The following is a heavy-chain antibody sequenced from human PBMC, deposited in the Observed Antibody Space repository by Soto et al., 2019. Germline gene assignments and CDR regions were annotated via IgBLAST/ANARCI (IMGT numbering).Heavy chain of an antibody. Sequence: GGSLRLSCAASGFTFSSYAMHWVRQAPGKGLEYVSAISSNGGSTYYANSVKGRFTISRDNSKNTLYLQMGSLRAEDMAVYYCAREGTRYCSSTSCNWFDPWGQGTLVTVSS. V-gene: IGHV3-64*01. D-gene: IGHD2-2*01. CDR1: GFTFSSYA. CDR3: AREGTRYCSSTSCNWFDP. CDR2: ISSNGGST. J-gene: IGHJ5*02.